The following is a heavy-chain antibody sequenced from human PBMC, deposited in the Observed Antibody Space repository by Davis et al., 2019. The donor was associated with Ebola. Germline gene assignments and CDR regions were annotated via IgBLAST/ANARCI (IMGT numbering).Heavy chain of an antibody. CDR2: IHGSGRT. V-gene: IGHV4-59*08. Sequence: MPSETLSLTCTVPGGSISGFFWSWIRQSPGEGLEWIGYIHGSGRTSYNPSFKSRVTISLDMSKNQFSLKVGSVTAADTAVYYCVRHVRGYDWGQGIPVTASS. CDR1: GGSISGFF. CDR3: VRHVRGYD. D-gene: IGHD5-12*01. J-gene: IGHJ4*02.